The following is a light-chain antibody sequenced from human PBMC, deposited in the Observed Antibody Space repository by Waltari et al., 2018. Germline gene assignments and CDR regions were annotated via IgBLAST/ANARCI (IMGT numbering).Light chain of an antibody. CDR3: QQTSSAPFT. CDR2: AAS. Sequence: DIQMTQSPSSLSASVGVRVTITCRASQPIVRYLNWYQQKPGKAPKLLIYAASTLQRGVPSRFSGSGSGTDFTLAINSVQPDDFATYFCQQTSSAPFTFGRGTRLDFK. V-gene: IGKV1-39*01. CDR1: QPIVRY. J-gene: IGKJ5*01.